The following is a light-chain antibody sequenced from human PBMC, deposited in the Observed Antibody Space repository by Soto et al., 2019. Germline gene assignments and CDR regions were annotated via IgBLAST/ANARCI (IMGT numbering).Light chain of an antibody. CDR1: SSDVGGYNY. Sequence: QSVLTQPASVSGSPGQSITISCTGTSSDVGGYNYVSWYQQHLGKAPKLMIYDVSNRPSGVSNRFSGSKSGNTASLTISGLQAEDEADYYCSSYTSSSTRVVFGGGTKLTVL. V-gene: IGLV2-14*01. CDR2: DVS. CDR3: SSYTSSSTRVV. J-gene: IGLJ2*01.